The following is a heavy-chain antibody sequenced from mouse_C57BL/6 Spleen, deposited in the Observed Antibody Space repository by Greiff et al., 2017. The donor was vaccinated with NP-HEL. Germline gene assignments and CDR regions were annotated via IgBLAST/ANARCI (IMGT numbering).Heavy chain of an antibody. V-gene: IGHV5-4*03. CDR3: ARVLTTVVATGYYYAMDY. CDR1: GFTFSSYA. D-gene: IGHD1-1*01. J-gene: IGHJ4*01. Sequence: EVKLVESGGGLVKPGGSLKLSCAASGFTFSSYAMSWVRQTPEKRLEWVATISDGGSYTYYPDNVKGRFTISRDNAKNNLYLQMSHLKSEDTAMYYCARVLTTVVATGYYYAMDYWGQGTSVTVSS. CDR2: ISDGGSYT.